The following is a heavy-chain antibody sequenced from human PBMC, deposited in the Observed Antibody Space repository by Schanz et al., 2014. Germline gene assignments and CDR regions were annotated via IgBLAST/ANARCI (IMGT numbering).Heavy chain of an antibody. CDR1: GFPFDTYI. D-gene: IGHD2-2*01. CDR3: AGRCSSPRYYAHQVDY. Sequence: EVQVVESGGGLVKPGGSLRLSCAASGFPFDTYIMKWVRQAPGKGLEWVSSISSNSDYIYYSESVKGRFTISRDNAKNSLYLQMNSLRAEDTAVYYCAGRCSSPRYYAHQVDYWGQGTLVTVSS. V-gene: IGHV3-21*01. CDR2: ISSNSDYI. J-gene: IGHJ4*02.